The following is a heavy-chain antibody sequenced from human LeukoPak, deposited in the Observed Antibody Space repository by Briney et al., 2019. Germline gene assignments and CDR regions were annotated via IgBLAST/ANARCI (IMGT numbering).Heavy chain of an antibody. CDR3: ARLAAAGTEYYFDY. D-gene: IGHD6-13*01. CDR2: IIPIFGTA. CDR1: GGTFSSYA. Sequence: LWASVTVSCKASGGTFSSYAISWVRQAPGQGLDWMGGIIPIFGTANYAQKFQGRVTITTDESTGTAYMELSSLRSEDTAVYYCARLAAAGTEYYFDYWGQGTLVTVSS. J-gene: IGHJ4*02. V-gene: IGHV1-69*05.